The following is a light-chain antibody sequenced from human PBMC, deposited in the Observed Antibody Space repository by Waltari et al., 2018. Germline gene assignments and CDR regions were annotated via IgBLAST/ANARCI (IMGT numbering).Light chain of an antibody. CDR2: DAY. J-gene: IGKJ1*01. Sequence: DIVLTQFPGTLSLSAGARATLSCRASPSIGKYLAWYQLRPGQAPRLLNYDAYIRAAGIPDRFSGSGSGTDFSLTISRLEPDDFAMYYCQHYVRLPVTFGQGTKVEIK. V-gene: IGKV3-20*01. CDR1: PSIGKY. CDR3: QHYVRLPVT.